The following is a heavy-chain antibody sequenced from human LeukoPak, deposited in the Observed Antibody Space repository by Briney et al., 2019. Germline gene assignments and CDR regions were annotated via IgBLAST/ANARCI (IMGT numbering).Heavy chain of an antibody. J-gene: IGHJ6*03. CDR3: ASHYYGSGDLTSPLGYMDV. CDR1: GGSFSGYY. V-gene: IGHV4-34*01. D-gene: IGHD3-10*01. Sequence: PSETLSLTCAVYGGSFSGYYWSWIRQPPGKGLEWIGEINHSGSTNYNPSLKSRVTISVDTSKNQFSLKLSSVTAADTAVYYCASHYYGSGDLTSPLGYMDVWGKGTTVTVSS. CDR2: INHSGST.